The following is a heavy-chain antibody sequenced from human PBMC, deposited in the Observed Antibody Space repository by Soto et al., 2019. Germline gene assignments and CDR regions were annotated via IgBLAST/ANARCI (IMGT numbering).Heavy chain of an antibody. V-gene: IGHV3-20*04. CDR3: ARGDIAVAVSSDY. D-gene: IGHD6-19*01. J-gene: IGHJ4*02. CDR1: GFNFEEYG. Sequence: EVHLGESGGRMVRPGESLRLSCAASGFNFEEYGMTWVRQAPGKGLEWVAGSNWDGDDTGYADSVQGRFTISRDNAKKFLYLQMNSLRVEDTALYYCARGDIAVAVSSDYWGQGTLVTVSS. CDR2: SNWDGDDT.